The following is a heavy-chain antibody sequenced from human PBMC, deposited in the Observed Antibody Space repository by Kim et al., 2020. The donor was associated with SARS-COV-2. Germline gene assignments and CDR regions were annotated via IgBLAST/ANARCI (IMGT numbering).Heavy chain of an antibody. Sequence: GGSLRLSCAASGFTFSSYAMHWVRQAPGKGLEWVAVISYDGSNKYYADSVKGRFTISRDNSKNTLYLQMNSLGAEDTAVYYCARGNSGSYLYGMDVWGQGTTVTVSS. CDR3: ARGNSGSYLYGMDV. V-gene: IGHV3-30*04. CDR1: GFTFSSYA. CDR2: ISYDGSNK. D-gene: IGHD1-26*01. J-gene: IGHJ6*02.